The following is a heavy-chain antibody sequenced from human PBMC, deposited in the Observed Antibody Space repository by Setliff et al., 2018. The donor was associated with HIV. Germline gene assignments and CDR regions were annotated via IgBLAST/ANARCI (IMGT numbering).Heavy chain of an antibody. CDR3: AKEMRDSYYYDSSGSLIPDYFDY. V-gene: IGHV3-30*18. D-gene: IGHD3-22*01. CDR1: GLTFNRYW. Sequence: PGESLKISCVASGLTFNRYWMSWVRQAPGKGLEWVAIIFYDGSNKYYADSVKGRFTISRDNSKNTLYLQMNSLRAEDTAVYYCAKEMRDSYYYDSSGSLIPDYFDYWGQGTLVTVSS. CDR2: IFYDGSNK. J-gene: IGHJ4*02.